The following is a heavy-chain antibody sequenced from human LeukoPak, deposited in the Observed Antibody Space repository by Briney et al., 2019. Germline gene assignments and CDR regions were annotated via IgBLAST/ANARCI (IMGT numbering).Heavy chain of an antibody. CDR2: INPNSGGT. V-gene: IGHV1-2*02. J-gene: IGHJ4*02. Sequence: GASVKVSCKASGYTFTGYYMHWVRQAPGQGLEWMGWINPNSGGTNYAQKFQGRVTMTRDTSISTAYMELSRLRSDDTAVYYCANYCSGGSCYSYDYWGQGTLVTVSS. CDR3: ANYCSGGSCYSYDY. CDR1: GYTFTGYY. D-gene: IGHD2-15*01.